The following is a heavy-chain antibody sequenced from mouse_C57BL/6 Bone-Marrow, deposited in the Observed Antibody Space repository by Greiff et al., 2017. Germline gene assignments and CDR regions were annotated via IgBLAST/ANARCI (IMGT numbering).Heavy chain of an antibody. CDR1: GFTFSNYW. D-gene: IGHD1-1*01. J-gene: IGHJ1*03. Sequence: EVQLVESGGGLVQPGGSMKLSCVASGFTFSNYWMNWVRQSPETGLEWVAQIRLKSDNYATHYAESVKGRFTISRDDSKSSVYLQMNNLRAENTGIDYCTGHYGSSYRWYFDVWGTGTTVTVSS. CDR2: IRLKSDNYAT. CDR3: TGHYGSSYRWYFDV. V-gene: IGHV6-3*01.